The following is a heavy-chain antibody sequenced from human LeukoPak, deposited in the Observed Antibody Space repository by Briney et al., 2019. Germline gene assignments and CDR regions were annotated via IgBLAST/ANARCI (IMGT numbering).Heavy chain of an antibody. J-gene: IGHJ3*02. V-gene: IGHV3-53*01. CDR2: IYSGGST. CDR3: AREGGGSYWGHAFDI. CDR1: GFTFSSNY. Sequence: PGGSLRLSCAASGFTFSSNYMSRVRQAPGKGVEWGSVIYSGGSTYYADSVKGRFTISRDNSKNTLYLQMNSLRAEDTAVYYCAREGGGSYWGHAFDIWGQGTMVTVSS. D-gene: IGHD1-26*01.